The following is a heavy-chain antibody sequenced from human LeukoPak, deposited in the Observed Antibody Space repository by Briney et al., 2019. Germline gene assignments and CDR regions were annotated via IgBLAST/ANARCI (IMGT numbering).Heavy chain of an antibody. V-gene: IGHV1-46*01. CDR1: GYTFTSYY. D-gene: IGHD6-19*01. CDR3: TRVPNEAGVDY. Sequence: GASVKVSCKASGYTFTSYYMHWVRQAPGQGLEWMGIINPSGGSTSYAQKFQGRVTMTRDTSTSTVYVELSSLRSEDTAVYYCTRVPNEAGVDYWGQGTLVTVSS. CDR2: INPSGGST. J-gene: IGHJ4*02.